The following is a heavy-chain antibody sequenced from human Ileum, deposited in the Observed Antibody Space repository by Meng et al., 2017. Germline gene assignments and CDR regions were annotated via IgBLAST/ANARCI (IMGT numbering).Heavy chain of an antibody. CDR2: IYWDDDN. J-gene: IGHJ4*02. D-gene: IGHD6-19*01. Sequence: QITLKEAGPTLGKPTQTLTLTCTFSGFSLSNPVEAVGWLRQPPGKALEWLALIYWDDDNHYSPSLRSRLTFTKDASRNQVVLTLTNMDPMDTATYFCAHGSGWLFDYWGQGTLVTVSS. CDR3: AHGSGWLFDY. CDR1: GFSLSNPVEA. V-gene: IGHV2-5*02.